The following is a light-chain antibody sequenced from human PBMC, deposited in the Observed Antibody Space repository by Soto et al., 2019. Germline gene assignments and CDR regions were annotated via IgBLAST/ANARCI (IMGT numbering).Light chain of an antibody. J-gene: IGKJ4*01. V-gene: IGKV1-13*02. CDR3: QQFNGFPLT. Sequence: IQLTQSPSSLSASVGDRVTITCRAGQDIGRALAWYQQRPGKAPKLLLYDASNLEAGVPSRFSGSGSGTDFTLTITSLRPEEFSTYYCQQFNGFPLTFGGGTKVQIK. CDR2: DAS. CDR1: QDIGRA.